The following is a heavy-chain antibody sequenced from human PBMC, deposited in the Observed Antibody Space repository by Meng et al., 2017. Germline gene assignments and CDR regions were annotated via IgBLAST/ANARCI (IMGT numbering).Heavy chain of an antibody. J-gene: IGHJ4*02. CDR1: GYTLSSDR. CDR2: INVYSGIT. Sequence: QGQLVRAGAVVTKPVASVKGSCDTSGYTLSSDRFTWVRQTPEQGLEWLGWINVYSGITNYAQKFQGRVTMTTDTSTRTGYMELTSLTSDDTATYYRATRGNPYLNCWGQGTLVTVSS. CDR3: ATRGNPYLNC. V-gene: IGHV1-18*01.